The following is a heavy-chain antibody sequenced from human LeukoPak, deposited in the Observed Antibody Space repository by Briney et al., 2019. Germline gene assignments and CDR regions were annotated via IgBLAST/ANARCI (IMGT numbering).Heavy chain of an antibody. D-gene: IGHD3-22*01. Sequence: GGSLRLSCAASGFTFSSYAMSWVRQAPGKGLEWVSVIYSGGSTYYADSVKGRFTISRDNSKNTLYLQMNSLRAEDTAVYYCASGKRSSGYAPLPYWGQGTLVTVSS. V-gene: IGHV3-66*02. CDR3: ASGKRSSGYAPLPY. J-gene: IGHJ4*02. CDR1: GFTFSSYA. CDR2: IYSGGST.